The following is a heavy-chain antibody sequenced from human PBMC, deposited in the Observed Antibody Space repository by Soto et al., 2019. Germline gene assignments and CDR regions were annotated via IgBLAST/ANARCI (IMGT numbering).Heavy chain of an antibody. V-gene: IGHV4-4*02. J-gene: IGHJ6*02. CDR2: IYHSGST. CDR3: ARVATTMVRGVIAYGMDV. CDR1: GGSISSSNW. Sequence: QVQLQESGPGLVKPSGTLSLTCAVSGGSISSSNWWSWVRQPPGKGLEWIGEIYHSGSTNYNPSLRSRVTISVDKSKNQFSLKLSSVTAADTAVYYCARVATTMVRGVIAYGMDVWGQGTTVTVSS. D-gene: IGHD3-10*01.